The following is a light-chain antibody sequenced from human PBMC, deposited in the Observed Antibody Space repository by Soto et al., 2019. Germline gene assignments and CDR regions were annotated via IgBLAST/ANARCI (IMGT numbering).Light chain of an antibody. CDR2: DAS. Sequence: DIQMTQSPSSLSASVGDRVTITCQASQDISNYLNWYQQKPGKAPKLLIYDASNLETGVPSRFSGSGSGTDFTFTISSLQPEDIATYYCQQYDNLPTITFGQGTRLDSK. V-gene: IGKV1-33*01. CDR1: QDISNY. CDR3: QQYDNLPTIT. J-gene: IGKJ5*01.